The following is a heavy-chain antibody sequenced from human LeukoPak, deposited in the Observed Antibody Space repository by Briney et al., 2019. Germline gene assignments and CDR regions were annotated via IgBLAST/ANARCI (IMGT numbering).Heavy chain of an antibody. V-gene: IGHV3-13*01. CDR1: GFTFSSYD. CDR3: ARYCGAASCYSGFDY. CDR2: IGTAGDT. J-gene: IGHJ4*02. Sequence: PGGSLRLSCAASGFTFSSYDMHWVRQATGKGLEWVSAIGTAGDTYYPGSVKGRFTISRENAKNSLYLQMNSLGGEDTALYYCARYCGAASCYSGFDYWGQGTLVTVAS. D-gene: IGHD2-15*01.